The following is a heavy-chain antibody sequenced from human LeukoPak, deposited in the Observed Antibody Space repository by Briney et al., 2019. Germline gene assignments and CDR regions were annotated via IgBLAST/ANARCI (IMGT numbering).Heavy chain of an antibody. J-gene: IGHJ4*02. D-gene: IGHD3-22*01. V-gene: IGHV3-15*01. CDR3: XXEKSGDSSGYYYDY. CDR2: IKSKTDGGTT. CDR1: GFTFSNAW. Sequence: GGSLRLSCAASGFTFSNAWMSWVRQAPGKGLEWVGRIKSKTDGGTTDYAAPVKGRFTISRDNSKNTLYLQMNSLRAEDTAVXXXXXEKSGDSSGYYYDYWGQGTLVTVSS.